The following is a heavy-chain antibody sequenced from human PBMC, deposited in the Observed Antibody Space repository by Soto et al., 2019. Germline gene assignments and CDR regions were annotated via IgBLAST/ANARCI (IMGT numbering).Heavy chain of an antibody. V-gene: IGHV3-48*02. J-gene: IGHJ4*02. D-gene: IGHD6-19*01. CDR1: GFTFSTES. Sequence: GGSLRLSYVASGFTFSTESMNWVRQAPGKGLEWVAHISTSGATRYYADSVKGRFTISRDNAKTSLYLQMDSLRNEDTAVYYCARFFGSGFDYWGQGTLVTVSS. CDR3: ARFFGSGFDY. CDR2: ISTSGATR.